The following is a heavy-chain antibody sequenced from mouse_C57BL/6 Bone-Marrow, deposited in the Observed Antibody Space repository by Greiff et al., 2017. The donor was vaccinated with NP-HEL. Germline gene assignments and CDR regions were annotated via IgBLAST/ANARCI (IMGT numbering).Heavy chain of an antibody. CDR1: GFTFSSYA. Sequence: EVTLVESGGGLVKPGGSLKLSCAASGFTFSSYAMSWVRQTPEKRLEWVATISDGGSYTYYPDNVKGRFTISRDNAKNNLYLQMSHLKSEDTAMYYCASSYFDYWGQGTTLTVSS. CDR2: ISDGGSYT. CDR3: ASSYFDY. J-gene: IGHJ2*01. V-gene: IGHV5-4*03.